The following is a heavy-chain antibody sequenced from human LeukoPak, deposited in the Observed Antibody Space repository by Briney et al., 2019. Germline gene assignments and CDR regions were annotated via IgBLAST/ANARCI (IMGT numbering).Heavy chain of an antibody. V-gene: IGHV3-7*03. CDR1: GFTFGKYW. J-gene: IGHJ4*02. Sequence: GGSLRLSCVASGFTFGKYWMSWVRQSPGKGLEWVANIKLDGSEKNYVDSVKGRFTISRDNTKNSLYLQMNSLRAEDTAVFYCARDQYDTWSRRGNFDSWGQGTLVIVSS. D-gene: IGHD3-3*01. CDR2: IKLDGSEK. CDR3: ARDQYDTWSRRGNFDS.